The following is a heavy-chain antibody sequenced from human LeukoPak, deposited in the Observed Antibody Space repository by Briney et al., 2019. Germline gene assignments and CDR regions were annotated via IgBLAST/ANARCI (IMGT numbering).Heavy chain of an antibody. J-gene: IGHJ5*02. CDR1: GFTFSSYA. CDR2: ISGSGGST. D-gene: IGHD2-2*02. CDR3: AKGKRIVVVPAAIVNWFDP. V-gene: IGHV3-23*01. Sequence: GGSLRLSCAASGFTFSSYAMSWVRQAPGKGREWVSAISGSGGSTYYADSVKGRFTISRDNSKNTLYLQMNSLRAEDTAVYYCAKGKRIVVVPAAIVNWFDPWGQGTLVTVSS.